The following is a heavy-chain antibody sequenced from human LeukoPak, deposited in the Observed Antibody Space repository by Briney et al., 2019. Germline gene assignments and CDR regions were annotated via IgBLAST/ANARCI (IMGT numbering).Heavy chain of an antibody. J-gene: IGHJ2*01. CDR2: IRGSGGNM. CDR3: ARDFDYVWGSYRLWYFDL. V-gene: IGHV3-23*01. CDR1: GFTFSAYA. Sequence: GGSLRLSCAASGFTFSAYAMSWVRQTPGKGLEWVSTIRGSGGNMYYADSVKGRFTISRDNSRNTLYLQMNGLRAEDTAVYYCARDFDYVWGSYRLWYFDLWGRGTLVTVSS. D-gene: IGHD3-16*02.